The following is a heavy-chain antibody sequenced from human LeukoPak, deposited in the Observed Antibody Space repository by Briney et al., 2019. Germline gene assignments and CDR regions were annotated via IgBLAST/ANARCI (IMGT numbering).Heavy chain of an antibody. CDR1: GVSISSYY. CDR2: IYSNGIT. CDR3: AGSPNFYYYHMPV. J-gene: IGHJ6*03. Sequence: PSETLSLTCNVSGVSISSYYWSWIRLPAGKGLEWIGRIYSNGITNYNPSLQSRITMSVDTSKKELSLKLSSVTAADTAVYYCAGSPNFYYYHMPVWGKGTTVTVSS. V-gene: IGHV4-4*07.